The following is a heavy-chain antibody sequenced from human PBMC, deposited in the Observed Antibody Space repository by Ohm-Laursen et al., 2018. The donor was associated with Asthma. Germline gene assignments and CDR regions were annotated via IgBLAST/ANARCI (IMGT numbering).Heavy chain of an antibody. D-gene: IGHD1-26*01. V-gene: IGHV3-30*03. CDR2: ISYDGRNT. CDR1: GFNFGSYA. CDR3: ARVGIVGATEYDAFDI. Sequence: RSLRLSCAASGFNFGSYAMTWVRQAPGKGLEWVAAISYDGRNTYYADSVKGRFTISRDNAKNSLFLQMNSLRAEDTAVYYCARVGIVGATEYDAFDIWGQGTMVTVSS. J-gene: IGHJ3*02.